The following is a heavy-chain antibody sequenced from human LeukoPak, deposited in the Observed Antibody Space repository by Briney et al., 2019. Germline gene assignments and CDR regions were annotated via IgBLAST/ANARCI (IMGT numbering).Heavy chain of an antibody. J-gene: IGHJ5*02. CDR1: GGSFSGYY. Sequence: PSETLSLTCAVYGGSFSGYYWSWIRQPPGKGLEWIGEINHSGSTNYNPSLKSRVTTSVDTSKNQFSLKLSSVTAADTAVYYCARGFDIVVVPAATGWFDPWGQGTLVTVSS. CDR3: ARGFDIVVVPAATGWFDP. V-gene: IGHV4-34*01. CDR2: INHSGST. D-gene: IGHD2-2*01.